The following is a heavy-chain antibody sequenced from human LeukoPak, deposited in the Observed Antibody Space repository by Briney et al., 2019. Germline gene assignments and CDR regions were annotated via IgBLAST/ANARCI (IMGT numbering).Heavy chain of an antibody. J-gene: IGHJ4*02. CDR1: GFTFTTDH. V-gene: IGHV3-53*01. CDR3: ARVWELSFDY. Sequence: GGSLRLSCAASGFTFTTDHMSWVRQAPGKGLECVSIIYSDGSISHADSVKGRFTISRDISKNTVHLQMNSLRAEDTAVYYCARVWELSFDYWGRGTLVTVSS. D-gene: IGHD1-26*01. CDR2: IYSDGSI.